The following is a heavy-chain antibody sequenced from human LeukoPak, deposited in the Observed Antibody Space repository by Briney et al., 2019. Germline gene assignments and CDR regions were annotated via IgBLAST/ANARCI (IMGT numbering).Heavy chain of an antibody. CDR2: IGGNNYYRGST. CDR3: ARLETSVTEHNWFDP. D-gene: IGHD2-21*02. V-gene: IGHV4-39*01. Sequence: SETLSLTCTVSGASISSSAYYWGWIRQPPGKGLEWIGSIGGNNYYRGSTYYNPSLKSRVTIHVDTSKDQFSLKLSSVTAADTAVYYCARLETSVTEHNWFDPWGQGTLVTVSS. J-gene: IGHJ5*02. CDR1: GASISSSAYY.